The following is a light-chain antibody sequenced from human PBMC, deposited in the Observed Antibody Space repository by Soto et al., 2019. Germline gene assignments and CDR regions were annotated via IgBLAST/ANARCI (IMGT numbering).Light chain of an antibody. Sequence: VLSQSPGRLSLSPGERATLSCRASQSVPSTYFAWYQQKPGQPPRLLISGTSNRATGIPDRFSGSGSGRDFTLTISRLEPEDFAVYFCQQFGNSPWTFGQGTKVDIK. CDR2: GTS. CDR1: QSVPSTY. J-gene: IGKJ1*01. CDR3: QQFGNSPWT. V-gene: IGKV3-20*01.